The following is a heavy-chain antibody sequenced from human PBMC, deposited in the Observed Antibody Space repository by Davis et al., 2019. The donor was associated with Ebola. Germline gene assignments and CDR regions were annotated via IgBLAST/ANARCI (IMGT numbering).Heavy chain of an antibody. Sequence: PGGSLRLSCAASGFTFSGSAMHWVRQASGKGLEWVSRIRSKANGYATAYAASVKGRFTISRDDSKNTAYLQMNSLKTEDTAVYYCTSRYSSTNDYWGQGTLVTVSS. CDR2: IRSKANGYAT. CDR3: TSRYSSTNDY. D-gene: IGHD6-13*01. CDR1: GFTFSGSA. J-gene: IGHJ4*02. V-gene: IGHV3-73*01.